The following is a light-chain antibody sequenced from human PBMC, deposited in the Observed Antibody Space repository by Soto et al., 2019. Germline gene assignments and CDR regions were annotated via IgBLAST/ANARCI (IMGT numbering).Light chain of an antibody. CDR1: SSDVGYYDY. CDR2: EVT. J-gene: IGLJ1*01. Sequence: QSVLTQPPSASGFPGQSVTISCTGTSSDVGYYDYVSWYQQHPGKAPKLVIHEVTKRPSGVPDRVSASKSGNTASLTVSGLQADDEAEYYCCSYADSSSFYVFGTGTKVTVL. CDR3: CSYADSSSFYV. V-gene: IGLV2-8*01.